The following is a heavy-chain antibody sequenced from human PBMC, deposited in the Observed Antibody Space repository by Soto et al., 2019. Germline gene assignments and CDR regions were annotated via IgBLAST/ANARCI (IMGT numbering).Heavy chain of an antibody. J-gene: IGHJ6*02. V-gene: IGHV3-30-3*01. Sequence: WGSLRLSCAASGFTFITYTIHCVRQAPGKRLEWVAVISYDGSKKYYADSVKGRFTISRDNSKNTLYLQMNSLRAEDTAVYYGRYHYYYGMDVWGQGTTVTVSS. CDR2: ISYDGSKK. CDR1: GFTFITYT. CDR3: RYHYYYGMDV.